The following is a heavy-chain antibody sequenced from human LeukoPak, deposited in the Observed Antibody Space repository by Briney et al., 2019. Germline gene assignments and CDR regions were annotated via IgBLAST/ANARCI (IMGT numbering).Heavy chain of an antibody. J-gene: IGHJ4*02. Sequence: GGSLRLSCAASGFTFSSYAMNWVRQAPGKGLEWVSISGSGGDTYYADSVKGRFTISRDNSKNTLYLQMNSVRAEDTAVYYCAKARGATYGTYYFDYWGQGTLVTVSS. D-gene: IGHD4/OR15-4a*01. V-gene: IGHV3-23*01. CDR3: AKARGATYGTYYFDY. CDR2: SGSGGDT. CDR1: GFTFSSYA.